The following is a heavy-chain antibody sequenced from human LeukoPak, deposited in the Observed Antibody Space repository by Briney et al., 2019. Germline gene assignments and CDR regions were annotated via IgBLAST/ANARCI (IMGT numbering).Heavy chain of an antibody. D-gene: IGHD3-16*01. V-gene: IGHV3-53*01. Sequence: GGSLRLSCAASGFTVSSNYMSWVRQAPGKGLEWVSVIYSGGSTYYADSAKGRFTIYRDNSKNTQYLQMNSLRAEDTAVYYCATSWGPDTSAFRWGRDGMDVWGQGTTVIVS. J-gene: IGHJ6*02. CDR3: ATSWGPDTSAFRWGRDGMDV. CDR1: GFTVSSNY. CDR2: IYSGGST.